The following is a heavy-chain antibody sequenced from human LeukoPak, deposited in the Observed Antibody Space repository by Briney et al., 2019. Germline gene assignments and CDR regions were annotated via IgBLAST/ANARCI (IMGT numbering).Heavy chain of an antibody. CDR3: ARRYCSGGSCYCDY. J-gene: IGHJ4*02. CDR1: GFALSSHW. CDR2: VNRDGSET. D-gene: IGHD2-15*01. Sequence: GGSLRLSCAASGFALSSHWMTWVRQVPGRGPEWVANVNRDGSETYYLDSVKGRFTISKDNAKNSLYLQMNSLRAEDTAVYYCARRYCSGGSCYCDYWGQGTLVTVSS. V-gene: IGHV3-7*01.